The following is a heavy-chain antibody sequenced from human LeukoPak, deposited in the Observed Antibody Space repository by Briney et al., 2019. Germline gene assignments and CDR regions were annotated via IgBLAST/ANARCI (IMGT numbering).Heavy chain of an antibody. CDR3: ARASSSGWRGNLDY. D-gene: IGHD6-19*01. J-gene: IGHJ4*02. Sequence: GGSLRLSCAASGFTFNIYSMNWVREAPGKGLEWVSSISGTSNYIYYADSVKGRFTISRDNAKNSLYLHMNSLRAEDTAVYYCARASSSGWRGNLDYWGQGTLVTVSS. CDR1: GFTFNIYS. CDR2: ISGTSNYI. V-gene: IGHV3-21*01.